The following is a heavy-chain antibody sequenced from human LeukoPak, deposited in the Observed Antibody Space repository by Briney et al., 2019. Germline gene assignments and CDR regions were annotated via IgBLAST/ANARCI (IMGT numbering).Heavy chain of an antibody. Sequence: SETLSLTCAVYGGSFSGYYWSWIRQPPGKGLEWIGEINHSGSTNYNPSLKSRVTISVGTSKNQFSLKLSSVTAADTAVYYCARDDYYDSSGYYADAFDIWGQGTMVTVSS. D-gene: IGHD3-22*01. CDR2: INHSGST. V-gene: IGHV4-34*01. CDR1: GGSFSGYY. J-gene: IGHJ3*02. CDR3: ARDDYYDSSGYYADAFDI.